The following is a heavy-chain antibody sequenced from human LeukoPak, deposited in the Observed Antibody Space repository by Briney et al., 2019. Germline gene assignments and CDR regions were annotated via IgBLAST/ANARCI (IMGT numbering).Heavy chain of an antibody. Sequence: SETLSLTCTVSGGSISSYYWSWIRQPPGKGLEWIGYIYYSGSTNYNPSLKSRVTISVDTSKNQFSLKLSSVTAADTAVYYCARNPYDSSGYPGDWFDPWGRGTLVTVSS. CDR2: IYYSGST. J-gene: IGHJ5*02. CDR3: ARNPYDSSGYPGDWFDP. CDR1: GGSISSYY. V-gene: IGHV4-59*08. D-gene: IGHD3-22*01.